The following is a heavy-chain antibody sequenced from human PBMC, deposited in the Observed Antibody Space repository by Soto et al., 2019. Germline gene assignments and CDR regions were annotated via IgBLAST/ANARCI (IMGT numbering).Heavy chain of an antibody. CDR3: ERWGYGGSGSYGAFDI. Sequence: PSETLSLTCTVSGGSVSSGSYYWSWIRQPPGKGLEWIGYIYYSGSTNYNPSLKSRVTISVDTSKNQFSLKLSSVTAADTAVYYCERWGYGGSGSYGAFDIWGQGTMVTVSS. CDR2: IYYSGST. D-gene: IGHD3-10*01. CDR1: GGSVSSGSYY. V-gene: IGHV4-61*01. J-gene: IGHJ3*02.